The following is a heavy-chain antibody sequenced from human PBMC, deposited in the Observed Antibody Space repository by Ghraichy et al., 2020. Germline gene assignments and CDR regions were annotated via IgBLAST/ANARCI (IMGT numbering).Heavy chain of an antibody. Sequence: KVSCKASGGTFSSYTISWVRQAPGQGLEWMGRIIPILGIANYAQKFQGRVTITADKSTSTAYMELSRLRSEDTAVYYCARGITMPWFDPWGQGTLVTVSS. CDR1: GGTFSSYT. CDR2: IIPILGIA. CDR3: ARGITMPWFDP. J-gene: IGHJ5*02. V-gene: IGHV1-69*02. D-gene: IGHD3-10*01.